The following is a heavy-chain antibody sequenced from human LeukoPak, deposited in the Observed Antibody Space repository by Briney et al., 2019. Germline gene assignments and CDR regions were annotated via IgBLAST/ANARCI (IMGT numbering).Heavy chain of an antibody. V-gene: IGHV3-74*01. D-gene: IGHD4-17*01. Sequence: GGSLRLSCAASGFTFSSYWMHWVRQAPGKGLVWVSRINSDGRSTSYADSVKGRFTISGDNAKNTLYLQMNSLRAEDTAVYYCARDPLMTTVTSSYYYYGMDVWGQGTTVTVSS. CDR1: GFTFSSYW. CDR3: ARDPLMTTVTSSYYYYGMDV. J-gene: IGHJ6*02. CDR2: INSDGRST.